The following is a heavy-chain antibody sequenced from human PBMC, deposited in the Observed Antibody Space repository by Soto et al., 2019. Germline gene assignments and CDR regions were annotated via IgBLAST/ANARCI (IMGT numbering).Heavy chain of an antibody. D-gene: IGHD1-1*01. Sequence: GGSLRLSCAASGFTFSSYSMNWVRQAPGKGLEWVSSISSSSSYIYYADSVKGRFTISRDNAKNSLYLQMNSLRAEDTAVYYCARDDGNNWNDFYYYYMDVWGKGTTVTVS. CDR2: ISSSSSYI. V-gene: IGHV3-21*01. CDR1: GFTFSSYS. CDR3: ARDDGNNWNDFYYYYMDV. J-gene: IGHJ6*03.